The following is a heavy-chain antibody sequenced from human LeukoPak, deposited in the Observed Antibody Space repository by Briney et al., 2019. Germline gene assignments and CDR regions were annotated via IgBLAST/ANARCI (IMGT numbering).Heavy chain of an antibody. CDR2: INTNTGNP. Sequence: ASVKVSCKVSGYTLTELSMHWVRQAPGQGLEWMGWINTNTGNPTYAQGFTGRFVFSLDTSVSTAYLQISSLKAEDTAVYYCARDVNYNPDWFDPWGQGTLVTVSS. J-gene: IGHJ5*02. D-gene: IGHD1-7*01. CDR1: GYTLTELS. V-gene: IGHV7-4-1*02. CDR3: ARDVNYNPDWFDP.